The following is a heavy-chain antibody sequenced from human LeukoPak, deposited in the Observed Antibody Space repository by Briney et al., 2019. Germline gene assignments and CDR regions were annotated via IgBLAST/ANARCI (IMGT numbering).Heavy chain of an antibody. D-gene: IGHD3-10*01. J-gene: IGHJ5*02. CDR3: ARVGIGTSRSGEGNWFDP. CDR2: ISAYNGNT. V-gene: IGHV1-18*01. CDR1: GYTFTSYG. Sequence: ASVKVSCKTSGYTFTSYGISWVRQAPGQGLEWMGWISAYNGNTNYAQKLQGRVTMTTDTSTSTAYMELRSLRSDDTAVYYCARVGIGTSRSGEGNWFDPWGQGTLVTVSS.